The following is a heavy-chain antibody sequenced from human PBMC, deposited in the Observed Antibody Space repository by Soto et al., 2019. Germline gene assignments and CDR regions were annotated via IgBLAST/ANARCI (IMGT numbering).Heavy chain of an antibody. Sequence: GASVKVSCKASGYTFTSYAISWVRQAPGQGLEWMGWISAYNGNTNYAQKFQGWVTMTRDTSISTAYMELSRLRSDDTAVYYCARATASWLPYLFGYWGQGTLVTVSS. V-gene: IGHV1-18*01. D-gene: IGHD5-12*01. J-gene: IGHJ4*02. CDR1: GYTFTSYA. CDR2: ISAYNGNT. CDR3: ARATASWLPYLFGY.